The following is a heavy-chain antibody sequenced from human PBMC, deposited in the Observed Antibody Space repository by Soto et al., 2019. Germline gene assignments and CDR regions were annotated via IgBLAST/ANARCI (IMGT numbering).Heavy chain of an antibody. J-gene: IGHJ6*02. CDR1: GGTFSKDA. V-gene: IGHV1-69*01. D-gene: IGHD5-18*01. CDR2: LTPVFGSP. CDR3: TRVLGYTFEPGKTRYYAMDV. Sequence: QVQLVQSGAEVKKPGSSVTVSCKTSGGTFSKDAINWVRQAPGQGLEWMGLLTPVFGSPIYAQKFQGRIRITADESTSTAFMGLSSLRSEDTAVYYCTRVLGYTFEPGKTRYYAMDVWGQGTTVSVSS.